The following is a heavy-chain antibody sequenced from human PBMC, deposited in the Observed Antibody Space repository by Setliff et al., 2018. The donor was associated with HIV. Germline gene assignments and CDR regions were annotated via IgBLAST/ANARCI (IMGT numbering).Heavy chain of an antibody. V-gene: IGHV4-4*09. CDR2: IFASGSS. Sequence: ASETLSLTCTVSGGSISSYCWNWIRQPPGKGLEWIGYIFASGSSLYNPSLQSRVSISIDTSKNQFSLKLSSVTAADTAVYYCARETYYYDNPQYYYYYMDVWGKGTTVTVSS. CDR1: GGSISSYC. D-gene: IGHD3-22*01. CDR3: ARETYYYDNPQYYYYYMDV. J-gene: IGHJ6*03.